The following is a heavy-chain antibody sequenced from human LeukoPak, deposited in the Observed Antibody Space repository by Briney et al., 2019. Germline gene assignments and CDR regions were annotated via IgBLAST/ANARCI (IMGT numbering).Heavy chain of an antibody. CDR3: ARDWGKGDY. D-gene: IGHD3-16*01. Sequence: GRSLRLSCAASGFTFSSYGMHWVRQAPGKGLEWVSLIWYDGSNKYYADSVKGRFTISRDNSKNTLYLQMNSLRAEDTAVNYCARDWGKGDYWGQGTLVTVSS. V-gene: IGHV3-33*01. CDR1: GFTFSSYG. CDR2: IWYDGSNK. J-gene: IGHJ4*02.